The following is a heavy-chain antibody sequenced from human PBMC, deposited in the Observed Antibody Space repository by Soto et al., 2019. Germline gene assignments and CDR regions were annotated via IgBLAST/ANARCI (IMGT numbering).Heavy chain of an antibody. CDR2: IIPLFGTA. V-gene: IGHV1-69*01. Sequence: QVQLVQSGAEVKKPGSSVKVSCKASGGTFSSHAITWVRQAPGQGLEWMGGIIPLFGTANYAQKFQGRVTITADDTTSTAYMELSSLKSEDTAMYYCARDPARGSPSWGQGTLVTVSS. CDR3: ARDPARGSPS. J-gene: IGHJ5*02. D-gene: IGHD3-10*01. CDR1: GGTFSSHA.